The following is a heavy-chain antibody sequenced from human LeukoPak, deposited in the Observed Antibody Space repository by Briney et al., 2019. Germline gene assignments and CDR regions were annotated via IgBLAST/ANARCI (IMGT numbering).Heavy chain of an antibody. Sequence: GGSLRLSCAASGFTFSSYSMNWVRQAPGKGLEWVSYISSSSSTIYYADSVKSRFTISRDNAKNTLYLQMNSLRVEDTAVYYCARPHVPTASTNWFDPWGQGTLVTVSS. V-gene: IGHV3-48*04. CDR2: ISSSSSTI. D-gene: IGHD2-2*01. J-gene: IGHJ5*02. CDR1: GFTFSSYS. CDR3: ARPHVPTASTNWFDP.